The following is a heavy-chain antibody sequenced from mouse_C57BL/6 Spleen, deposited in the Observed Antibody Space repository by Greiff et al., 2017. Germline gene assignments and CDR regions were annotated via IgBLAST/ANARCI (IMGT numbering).Heavy chain of an antibody. D-gene: IGHD2-4*01. CDR2: IDPSDSYT. CDR1: GYTFTSYW. V-gene: IGHV1-50*01. Sequence: QVQLQQPGAELVKPGASVKLSCKASGYTFTSYWMQWVKQRPGQGLEWIGEIDPSDSYTNYNQKFKGKATLNVDTSSSTAYMQLSSLTSEDSAVYYCARSGDYDVRAMDYWGQGTSVTVSS. CDR3: ARSGDYDVRAMDY. J-gene: IGHJ4*01.